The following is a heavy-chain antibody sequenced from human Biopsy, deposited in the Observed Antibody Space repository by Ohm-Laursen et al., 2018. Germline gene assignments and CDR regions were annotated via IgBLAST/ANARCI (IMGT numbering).Heavy chain of an antibody. V-gene: IGHV4-59*07. D-gene: IGHD2/OR15-2a*01. CDR1: GGSISSDY. Sequence: SDTLSLTCAVSGGSISSDYWSWIRQTPGKGLEWIGYIYYSGSTNYNPSLKSRVTISVDTSKYQFSLRLKSVTAADTAVYYCARATNSTGWPYYYFYGMDVWGQGTTVTVSS. J-gene: IGHJ6*02. CDR3: ARATNSTGWPYYYFYGMDV. CDR2: IYYSGST.